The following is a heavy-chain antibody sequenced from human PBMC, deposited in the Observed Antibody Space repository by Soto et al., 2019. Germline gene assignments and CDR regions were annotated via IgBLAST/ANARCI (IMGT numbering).Heavy chain of an antibody. CDR2: ISSSSSTI. J-gene: IGHJ4*02. CDR3: ARDLYSGSYYGPYFDY. V-gene: IGHV3-48*02. Sequence: QPGGSLRLSCAASGFTFSSYSMNWVRQAPGKGLEWVSYISSSSSTIYYADSVKGRFTISRDNAKNSLYLQMNSLRDEDTAVYYCARDLYSGSYYGPYFDYWGQGTLVTVSS. CDR1: GFTFSSYS. D-gene: IGHD1-26*01.